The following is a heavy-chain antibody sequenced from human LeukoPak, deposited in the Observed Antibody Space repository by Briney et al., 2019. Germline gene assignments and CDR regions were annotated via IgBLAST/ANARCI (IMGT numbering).Heavy chain of an antibody. CDR3: ARQAVGNKDIVVVPVAPTFDY. J-gene: IGHJ4*02. D-gene: IGHD2-2*01. Sequence: SETLSLTCTVSGGSISSSSYYWGWIRQPPGKGLEWIGSVYYSGSTYYNPSLKSRVTISVDTSKNQFSLKLSSVTAADTAVYYCARQAVGNKDIVVVPVAPTFDYWREGTLVTVSS. CDR2: VYYSGST. CDR1: GGSISSSSYY. V-gene: IGHV4-39*01.